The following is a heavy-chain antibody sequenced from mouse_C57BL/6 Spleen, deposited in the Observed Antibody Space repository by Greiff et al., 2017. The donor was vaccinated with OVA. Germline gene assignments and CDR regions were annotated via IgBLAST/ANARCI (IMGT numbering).Heavy chain of an antibody. CDR2: INPNNGGT. V-gene: IGHV1-22*01. J-gene: IGHJ2*01. Sequence: EVQLQQSGPELVKPGASVKMSCKASGYTFTDYNMHWVKQSHGKSLEWIGYINPNNGGTSYNQKFKGKATLTVNKSSSTAYMELRSLTSEDSAVYYCARAHYGSYYFDYWGQGTTLTVSS. D-gene: IGHD1-1*01. CDR3: ARAHYGSYYFDY. CDR1: GYTFTDYN.